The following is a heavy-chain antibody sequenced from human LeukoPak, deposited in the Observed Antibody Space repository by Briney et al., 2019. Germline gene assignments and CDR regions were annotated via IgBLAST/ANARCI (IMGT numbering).Heavy chain of an antibody. J-gene: IGHJ4*02. CDR2: IYYSGST. CDR1: GGSISSSSYY. Sequence: PSESLSLTCTVSGGSISSSSYYWGWIRQPAGKGLEWIGSIYYSGSTYYNPSLKSRVTISVDTSKNQFSLKLSSVTAADTAVYYCERQNYYDSSGTDYWGQGTLVTVSS. D-gene: IGHD3-22*01. V-gene: IGHV4-39*07. CDR3: ERQNYYDSSGTDY.